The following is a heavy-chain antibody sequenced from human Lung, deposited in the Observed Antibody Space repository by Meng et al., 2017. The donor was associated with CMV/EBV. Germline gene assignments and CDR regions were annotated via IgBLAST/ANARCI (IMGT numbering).Heavy chain of an antibody. CDR3: ARVLLDVRGWYYQGMDV. J-gene: IGHJ6*02. CDR1: GFXFSDYY. CDR2: ISSSYAV. Sequence: GGSXRLXXAASGFXFSDYYMTWIRQAPGKALEWVSYISSSYAVDYADSLRGRFTISRDNAKNSMYLQMNSLRAEDTAIYYCARVLLDVRGWYYQGMDVWGQGTXVTVAS. V-gene: IGHV3-69-1*01. D-gene: IGHD6-19*01.